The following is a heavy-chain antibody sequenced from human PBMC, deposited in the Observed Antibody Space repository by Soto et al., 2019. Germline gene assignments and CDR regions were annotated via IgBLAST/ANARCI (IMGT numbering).Heavy chain of an antibody. CDR1: GFALSTSGVG. V-gene: IGHV2-5*01. D-gene: IGHD2-2*02. CDR2: IYWNDDK. J-gene: IGHJ4*02. CDR3: AHGTYTGSEQACYDY. Sequence: PTLVNPTQTLTLTCTFSGFALSTSGVGVGWIRQAPGKALEWIALIYWNDDKRYSPSLKSRLTITKDTSKNQVVLTMTNMDPVDTATYYCAHGTYTGSEQACYDYWGQGTLVTVSS.